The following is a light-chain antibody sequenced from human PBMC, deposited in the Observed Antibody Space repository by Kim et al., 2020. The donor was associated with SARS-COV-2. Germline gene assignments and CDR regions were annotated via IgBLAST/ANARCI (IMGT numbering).Light chain of an antibody. CDR3: HQYGSSPRT. V-gene: IGKV3-20*01. J-gene: IGKJ1*01. Sequence: SPGERATLSCRASQSVSSTYLVWYQQKPGQAPRLVMYGASNRATGIPDRFSGSGSGTDFTLTISRLEPEDFVVYYCHQYGSSPRTFGQGTKVDIK. CDR1: QSVSSTY. CDR2: GAS.